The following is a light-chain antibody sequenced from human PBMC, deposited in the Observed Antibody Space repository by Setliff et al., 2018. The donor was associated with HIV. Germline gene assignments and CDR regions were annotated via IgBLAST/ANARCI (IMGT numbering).Light chain of an antibody. CDR3: QQYFSTPWT. V-gene: IGKV4-1*01. CDR1: QNILYSSNNKNY. Sequence: DIVMTQSPDSLTVSLGERATINCKSSQNILYSSNNKNYLAWYQQKPGQPPKLLIYWASTRDSGVPDRFSGSGSGTDFTLTIGSLQAADVAFYYCQQYFSTPWTFGQGTKVDIK. J-gene: IGKJ1*01. CDR2: WAS.